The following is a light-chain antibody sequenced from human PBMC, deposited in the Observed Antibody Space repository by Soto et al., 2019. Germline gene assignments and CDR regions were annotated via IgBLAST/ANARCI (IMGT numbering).Light chain of an antibody. CDR2: DVS. CDR1: SSDVGGYNY. Sequence: QSVLTQPASVSGPPGQSITISCTGTSSDVGGYNYVSWYQQHPGKAPKLMIYDVSNRPSGVSNRFSGSKSGNTASLTISGLQAEDEADYYCSSYTSSRTHVFGTGTRSPS. J-gene: IGLJ1*01. CDR3: SSYTSSRTHV. V-gene: IGLV2-14*01.